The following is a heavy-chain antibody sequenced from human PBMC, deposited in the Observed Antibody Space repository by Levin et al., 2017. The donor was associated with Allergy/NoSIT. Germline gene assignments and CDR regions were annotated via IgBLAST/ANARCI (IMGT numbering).Heavy chain of an antibody. CDR3: ARGFGELRGMDV. CDR2: INHSGST. J-gene: IGHJ6*02. V-gene: IGHV4-34*01. CDR1: GGSFRGYY. Sequence: SQTLSLTCAVYGGSFRGYYWSWIRQPPGKGLEWIGEINHSGSTNYNPSLKSRVTISVDTSKNQFSLKLSSVTAADTAVYYCARGFGELRGMDVWGQGTTVTVSS. D-gene: IGHD3-10*01.